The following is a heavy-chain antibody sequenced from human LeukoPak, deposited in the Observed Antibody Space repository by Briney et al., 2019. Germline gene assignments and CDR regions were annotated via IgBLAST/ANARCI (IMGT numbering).Heavy chain of an antibody. CDR3: AREGDYGDHDY. D-gene: IGHD4-17*01. J-gene: IGHJ4*02. CDR2: IYYSGST. CDR1: GGSISSGGYY. Sequence: KPSETLSLTCTVSGGSISSGGYYWSWIRQRPGKGLEWIGYIYYSGSTYYNPSLKSRVTISVDTSKNQFSLKLSSVTAADTAVYYCAREGDYGDHDYWGQGTLVTVSS. V-gene: IGHV4-31*03.